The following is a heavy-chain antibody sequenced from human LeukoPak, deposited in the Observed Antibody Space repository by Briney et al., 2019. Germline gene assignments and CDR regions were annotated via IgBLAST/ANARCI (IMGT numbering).Heavy chain of an antibody. CDR3: ARSKDPYYYDSSGYFF. CDR1: GYTFTSYY. D-gene: IGHD3-22*01. J-gene: IGHJ4*02. V-gene: IGHV1-46*01. Sequence: ASVKVSCKASGYTFTSYYMHWVRQAPGQGLEWMGIINPSGGSTSYAQKFQGRVTMTTDTSTSTAYMELRSLRSDDTAVYYCARSKDPYYYDSSGYFFWGQGTLVTVSS. CDR2: INPSGGST.